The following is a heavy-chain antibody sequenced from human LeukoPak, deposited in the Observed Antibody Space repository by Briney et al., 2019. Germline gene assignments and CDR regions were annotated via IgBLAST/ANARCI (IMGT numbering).Heavy chain of an antibody. J-gene: IGHJ4*02. D-gene: IGHD2/OR15-2a*01. CDR3: ARQLFISTSFYYIFDF. Sequence: GSLRLSCAASGVTVSSNYISWVRQAPGKGLEWVSVIHSDDSTYYADSVKDRFTISRDNSRNTLYLQMNSLRAEDTAVYYCARQLFISTSFYYIFDFWGQGTLVTVSS. CDR1: GVTVSSNY. V-gene: IGHV3-66*04. CDR2: IHSDDST.